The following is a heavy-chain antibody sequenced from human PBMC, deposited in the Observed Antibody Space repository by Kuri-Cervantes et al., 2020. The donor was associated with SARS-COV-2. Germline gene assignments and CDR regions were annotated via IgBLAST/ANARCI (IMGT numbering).Heavy chain of an antibody. CDR1: GFTVRDYY. Sequence: GGSLRLSCAASGFTVRDYYMTWVRQAPGKGVEWVSVIYVHRTEYADSVKGRFTISRYNSNNTVYLQMNSLRAEDAAGYYCARGRYTNSWYYFDYWGQGTLVTVSS. D-gene: IGHD6-13*01. V-gene: IGHV3-53*01. J-gene: IGHJ4*02. CDR2: IYVHRT. CDR3: ARGRYTNSWYYFDY.